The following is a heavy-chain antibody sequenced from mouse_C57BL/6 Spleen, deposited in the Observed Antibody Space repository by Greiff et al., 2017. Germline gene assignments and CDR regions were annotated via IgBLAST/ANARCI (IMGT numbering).Heavy chain of an antibody. V-gene: IGHV1-76*01. Sequence: QVHVKQSGAELVRPGASVKLSCKASGYTFTDYYINWVKQRPGQGLEWIARIYPGSGNTYYNEKFKGKATLTAEKSSSTAYMQLSSLTSEDSAVYFCARFLPRGYAMDYWGQGTSVTVSS. D-gene: IGHD3-3*01. CDR3: ARFLPRGYAMDY. J-gene: IGHJ4*01. CDR1: GYTFTDYY. CDR2: IYPGSGNT.